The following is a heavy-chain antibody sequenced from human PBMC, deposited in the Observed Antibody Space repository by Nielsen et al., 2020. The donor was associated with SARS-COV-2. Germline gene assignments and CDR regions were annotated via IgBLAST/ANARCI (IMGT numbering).Heavy chain of an antibody. CDR3: ARGYYDYIWGSYRSTFDH. D-gene: IGHD3-16*02. V-gene: IGHV4-30-2*01. CDR2: IFHDGIT. CDR1: GDSISSGRFS. J-gene: IGHJ4*02. Sequence: SETLSLTCAVSGDSISSGRFSWTWIRQPPGRGLVWIGYIFHDGITFYNPSLKSRVTMSVDTSKNQFPLKLRSVTAADTAVYYCARGYYDYIWGSYRSTFDHWGQGILATVSS.